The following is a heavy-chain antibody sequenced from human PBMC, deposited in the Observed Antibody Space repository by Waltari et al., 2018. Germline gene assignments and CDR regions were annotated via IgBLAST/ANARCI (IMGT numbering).Heavy chain of an antibody. D-gene: IGHD3-10*01. Sequence: QVQLQQSGPGLVKPSPTLSLTCAFSGDSVPTNSAACHWLRQSPSRGLEWLGRTYYRSKWYSDYSLAVQGRVTINPVTSTNQFSLQLNSVTPEDTAVYYCARDLGWAREFFDFWGQGTLVTVSS. J-gene: IGHJ4*02. V-gene: IGHV6-1*01. CDR2: TYYRSKWYS. CDR1: GDSVPTNSAA. CDR3: ARDLGWAREFFDF.